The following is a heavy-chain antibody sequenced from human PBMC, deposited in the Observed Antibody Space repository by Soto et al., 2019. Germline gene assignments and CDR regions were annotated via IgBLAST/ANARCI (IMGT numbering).Heavy chain of an antibody. J-gene: IGHJ4*02. D-gene: IGHD3-16*01. Sequence: PSETLSLTCTVSGGSISSRDSYWVWIRQPPGKGLEWIGSFHYSGSTYYNPSLKGRVTISVDTSKNQLSLRVTSVTAADTAVYYCARGFGRSHFDYWGQGTLVTVSS. CDR2: FHYSGST. CDR3: ARGFGRSHFDY. CDR1: GGSISSRDSY. V-gene: IGHV4-39*01.